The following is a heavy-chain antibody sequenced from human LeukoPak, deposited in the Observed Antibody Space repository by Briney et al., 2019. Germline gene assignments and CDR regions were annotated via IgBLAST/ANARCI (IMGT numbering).Heavy chain of an antibody. CDR1: GFPFSSYA. CDR3: VRGYSFGPYGMDV. Sequence: GGSLRLSCSASGFPFSSYAMHWVRQATGKGLEYVSAISDSGGSTYYADSVKGRFTISRDNSKNTLYLQMSSLRAEDAAVYFCVRGYSFGPYGMDVWGQGTTVTVSS. CDR2: ISDSGGST. D-gene: IGHD2-15*01. J-gene: IGHJ6*02. V-gene: IGHV3-64D*09.